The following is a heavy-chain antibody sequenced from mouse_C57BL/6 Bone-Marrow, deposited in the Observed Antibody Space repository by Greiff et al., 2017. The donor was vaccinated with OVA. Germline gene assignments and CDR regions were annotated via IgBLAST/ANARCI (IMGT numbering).Heavy chain of an antibody. Sequence: QVQLQQPGAELVKPGASVKMSCKASCYTFTSSCITWVQPRPGQGLEWIGDIYPGSGSTNYNEKFKSKATLTVDTSSSTAYMQLSSLTSEDSAVYYCARGSAYWGQGTLVTVSA. V-gene: IGHV1-55*01. CDR1: CYTFTSSC. CDR2: IYPGSGST. J-gene: IGHJ3*01. CDR3: ARGSAY.